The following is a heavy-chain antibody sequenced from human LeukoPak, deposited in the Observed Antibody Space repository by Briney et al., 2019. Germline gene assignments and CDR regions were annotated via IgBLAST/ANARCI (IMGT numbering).Heavy chain of an antibody. J-gene: IGHJ4*02. Sequence: GASVKVSCKASGGTFSSYAISWVRQASGQGLEWMGGIIPIFGTANYAQKFQGRVTITADESTSTAYMELSSLRSEDTAVYYCARGETGDRLDYWGQGTLVTVSS. CDR1: GGTFSSYA. CDR2: IIPIFGTA. CDR3: ARGETGDRLDY. D-gene: IGHD7-27*01. V-gene: IGHV1-69*13.